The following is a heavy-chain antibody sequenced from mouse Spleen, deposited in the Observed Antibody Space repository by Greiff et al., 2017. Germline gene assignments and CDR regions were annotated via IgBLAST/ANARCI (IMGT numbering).Heavy chain of an antibody. CDR3: ARNWDGGDY. Sequence: EVKLVESGGGLVKPGGSLKLSCAASGFTFSSYAMSWVRQTPEKRLEWVATISSGGSYTYYPDSVKGRFTISRDNAKNTLYLQMSSLRSEDTAMYYCARNWDGGDYWGQGTSVTVSS. V-gene: IGHV5-9-1*01. CDR1: GFTFSSYA. D-gene: IGHD4-1*01. CDR2: ISSGGSYT. J-gene: IGHJ4*01.